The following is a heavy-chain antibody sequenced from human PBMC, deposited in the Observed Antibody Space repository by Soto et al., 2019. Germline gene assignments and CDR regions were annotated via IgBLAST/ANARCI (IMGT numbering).Heavy chain of an antibody. CDR1: GDSIRNYY. CDR2: IFYSGST. J-gene: IGHJ4*01. Sequence: SETLSLTCTVSGDSIRNYYWSWIRQPPGRGLEYIGYIFYSGSTNYNPSLKSRVAISVDTSRNQFALKLRSVTAADTATYYCARLKRGYSYGSIIDFWGRGTLVTVSS. V-gene: IGHV4-59*01. CDR3: ARLKRGYSYGSIIDF. D-gene: IGHD5-18*01.